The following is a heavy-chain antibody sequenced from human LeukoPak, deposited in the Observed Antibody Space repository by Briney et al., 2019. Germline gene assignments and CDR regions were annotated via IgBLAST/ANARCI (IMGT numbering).Heavy chain of an antibody. Sequence: EASGKVSCKASGYTFTGYYMHWVRQAPGQGLEWMGWISAYNGNTNYAQKLQGRVTMTTDTSTSTAYMELRSLRSDDTAVYYCARDFSGRIAAAGSGYWGQGTLVTVSS. D-gene: IGHD6-13*01. V-gene: IGHV1-18*04. CDR1: GYTFTGYY. CDR3: ARDFSGRIAAAGSGY. CDR2: ISAYNGNT. J-gene: IGHJ4*02.